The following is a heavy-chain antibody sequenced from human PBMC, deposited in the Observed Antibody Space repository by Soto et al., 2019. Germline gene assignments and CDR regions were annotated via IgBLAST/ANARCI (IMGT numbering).Heavy chain of an antibody. CDR2: IYYSGST. V-gene: IGHV4-59*08. Sequence: SETLSLTCTVSGGSISSYYWSWIRQPPGKGLEWIGYIYYSGSTNYNPSLKSRVTISVDTSKNQFSLKLSSVTAADTAVYYCASSLSGWTGVFDYWGQGTLVTVSS. CDR1: GGSISSYY. D-gene: IGHD6-19*01. J-gene: IGHJ4*02. CDR3: ASSLSGWTGVFDY.